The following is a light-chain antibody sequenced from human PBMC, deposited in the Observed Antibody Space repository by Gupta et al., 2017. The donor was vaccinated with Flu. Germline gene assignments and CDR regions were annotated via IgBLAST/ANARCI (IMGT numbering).Light chain of an antibody. Sequence: DMQMTQSPSSLSASVGDRVTITCRASQNITRYLNWYQQKPGKAPTLLTYAATTLQSGVPSRFSGNGSGTDFTLTISSLQPDDFATYYCQQSYIMPYTFGPGTTVEI. V-gene: IGKV1-39*01. J-gene: IGKJ3*01. CDR1: QNITRY. CDR3: QQSYIMPYT. CDR2: AAT.